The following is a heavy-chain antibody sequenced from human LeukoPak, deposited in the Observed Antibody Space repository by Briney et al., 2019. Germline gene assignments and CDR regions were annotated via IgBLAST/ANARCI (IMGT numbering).Heavy chain of an antibody. CDR1: GSTFTRYY. CDR3: ARTYSRSSSYCDS. Sequence: ASVKVSCKASGSTFTRYYVHWVRQAPGQGLDWMGMINPSSGSTRFAQMFQDRVTMTRDTSTSAVYMELSSLTSEDTAMYYCARTYSRSSSYCDSWGQGTLVTVSS. D-gene: IGHD6-13*01. V-gene: IGHV1-46*01. CDR2: INPSSGST. J-gene: IGHJ4*02.